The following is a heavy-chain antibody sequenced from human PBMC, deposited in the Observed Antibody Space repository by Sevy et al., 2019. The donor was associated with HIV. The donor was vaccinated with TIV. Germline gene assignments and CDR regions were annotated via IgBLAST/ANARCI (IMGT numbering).Heavy chain of an antibody. Sequence: GGSLRLSCAASGFTFSIYTMSWVRQAPGKGLEWVSTFCFGGSMIHYADSVKGRFTISRDNSKNTVYLQMNSLRAEDTAIYYCAREGCTKPHDFWGQGTLVTVSS. D-gene: IGHD2-8*01. CDR3: AREGCTKPHDF. V-gene: IGHV3-23*01. CDR1: GFTFSIYT. J-gene: IGHJ4*02. CDR2: FCFGGSMI.